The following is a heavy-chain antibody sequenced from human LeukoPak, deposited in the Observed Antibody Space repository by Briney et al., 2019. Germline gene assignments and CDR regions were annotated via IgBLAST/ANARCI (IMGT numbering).Heavy chain of an antibody. CDR2: IWSDGSNK. CDR3: ARELFSSGSCPDG. CDR1: GFTFSYYA. J-gene: IGHJ4*02. V-gene: IGHV3-33*01. D-gene: IGHD3-10*01. Sequence: GGSLRLSCAASGFTFSYYAIHWVRQAPGKGLEWVALIWSDGSNKYYADSVKGRITISRDNSENTVYLRMNSLRAEDTAVYYCARELFSSGSCPDGWGQGTLVTVSS.